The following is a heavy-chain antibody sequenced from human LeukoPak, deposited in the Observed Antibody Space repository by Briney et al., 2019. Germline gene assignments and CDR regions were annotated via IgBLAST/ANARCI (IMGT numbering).Heavy chain of an antibody. CDR2: ISVSGGST. J-gene: IGHJ1*01. Sequence: GGSLRLSCAASGLTFSNYAMNWVRQAPGKGLESVSIISVSGGSTYYADSVKGRFTISRDNSKNTLYLQMNSLTAEDTAVYYCAKDPPCSGGSCYGYFQHWGQGTLVTVSS. CDR1: GLTFSNYA. CDR3: AKDPPCSGGSCYGYFQH. V-gene: IGHV3-23*01. D-gene: IGHD2-15*01.